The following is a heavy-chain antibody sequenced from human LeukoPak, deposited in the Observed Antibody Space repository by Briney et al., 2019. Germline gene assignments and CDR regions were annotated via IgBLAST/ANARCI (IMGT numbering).Heavy chain of an antibody. CDR3: AGGYSYGLPFEAFDI. J-gene: IGHJ3*02. CDR1: GGSNSSYY. D-gene: IGHD5-18*01. Sequence: PSETLSLTCTVSGGSNSSYYWSWIRQPPGKGLEWIGYIYYSGSTNYNPSLKSRVTISVDTSKNQFSLKLSSVTAADTAVYYCAGGYSYGLPFEAFDIWGQGTMVTVSS. V-gene: IGHV4-59*01. CDR2: IYYSGST.